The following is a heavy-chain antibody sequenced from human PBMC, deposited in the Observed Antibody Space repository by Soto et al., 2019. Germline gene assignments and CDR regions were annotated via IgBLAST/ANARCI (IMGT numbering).Heavy chain of an antibody. CDR3: AKFASSGSQDY. D-gene: IGHD3-22*01. Sequence: EVQLVESGGGLVQPGRSLRLSCAASGFTFDDYAMHWVRQAPGKGLEWVSGISWNSGSIGYADSVKGRFTISRDNAKNSLYLQMNSLRAEDTALYYCAKFASSGSQDYWGQGTLVTVSS. J-gene: IGHJ4*02. CDR1: GFTFDDYA. V-gene: IGHV3-9*01. CDR2: ISWNSGSI.